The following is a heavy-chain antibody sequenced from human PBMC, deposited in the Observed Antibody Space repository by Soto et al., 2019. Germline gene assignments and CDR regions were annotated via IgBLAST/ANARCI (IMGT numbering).Heavy chain of an antibody. D-gene: IGHD6-19*01. CDR2: IYPGDSDT. CDR1: GYSFTSYW. CDR3: ASRIAVAGQFDY. V-gene: IGHV5-51*01. Sequence: GESLKISWQGSGYSFTSYWIGWVRQMPGKGLEWMGIIYPGDSDTRYIPSFQGQVTISADKSISTAYLQWSSLKASDTAMYYCASRIAVAGQFDYWGQGTLVTVSS. J-gene: IGHJ4*02.